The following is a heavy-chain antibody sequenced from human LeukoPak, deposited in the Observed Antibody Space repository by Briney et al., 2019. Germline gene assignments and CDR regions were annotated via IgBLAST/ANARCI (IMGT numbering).Heavy chain of an antibody. V-gene: IGHV4-34*01. Sequence: SETLSRTCAVYGGSFSGYYWSWIRQPPGKGLEWIGEINHSGSTNYNPSLKSRVTISVDTSKSQFSLKLSSVTAADTAVYYCARLYSSSWYRPGWWYFDLWGRGTLVTVSS. CDR2: INHSGST. CDR1: GGSFSGYY. D-gene: IGHD6-13*01. J-gene: IGHJ2*01. CDR3: ARLYSSSWYRPGWWYFDL.